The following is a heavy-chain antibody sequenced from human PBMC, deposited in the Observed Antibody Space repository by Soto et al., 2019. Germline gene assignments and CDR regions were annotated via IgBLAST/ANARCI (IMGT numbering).Heavy chain of an antibody. D-gene: IGHD3-10*01. CDR1: VFTFISYS. Sequence: PGWSLRLACASSVFTFISYSMSWVRQAPGKGLEWVSGFRTSGDGGTTYYADSVKGRFTISRDNSKNMLFLQMNSLRAEDTAIYYCAKKVNSGPGSQYFDYWGQGTLVTVSS. CDR2: FRTSGDGGTT. V-gene: IGHV3-23*01. J-gene: IGHJ4*02. CDR3: AKKVNSGPGSQYFDY.